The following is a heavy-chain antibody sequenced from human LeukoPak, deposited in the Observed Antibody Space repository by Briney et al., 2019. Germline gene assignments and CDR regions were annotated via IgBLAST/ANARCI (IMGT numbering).Heavy chain of an antibody. Sequence: ASVKVSCKASGGTFSSYAISWVRQAPGQGLEWMGGIIPIFGTANYAQKFQGRVTITTDESRSTAYMELSSLRSEDSAVYYCARAYELGDYYYYMDVWGKGTTVTVSS. J-gene: IGHJ6*03. CDR3: ARAYELGDYYYYMDV. V-gene: IGHV1-69*05. CDR1: GGTFSSYA. CDR2: IIPIFGTA. D-gene: IGHD3-10*01.